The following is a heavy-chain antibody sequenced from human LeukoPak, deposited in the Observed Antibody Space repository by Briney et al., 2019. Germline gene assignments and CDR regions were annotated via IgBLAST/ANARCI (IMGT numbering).Heavy chain of an antibody. Sequence: GASVKVSCKASGYTFTGYYMHWVRQAPGQGLEWMGWINPNSGGTNYAQKFQGRVTMTRDTSISTAYMELSSLRSEDTAVYYCARESIVVVPAAIPSRRWFDPWGQGTLVTVSS. D-gene: IGHD2-2*02. CDR3: ARESIVVVPAAIPSRRWFDP. V-gene: IGHV1-2*02. CDR1: GYTFTGYY. J-gene: IGHJ5*02. CDR2: INPNSGGT.